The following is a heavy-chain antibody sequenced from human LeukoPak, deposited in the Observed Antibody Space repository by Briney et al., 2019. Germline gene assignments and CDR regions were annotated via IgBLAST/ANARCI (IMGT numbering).Heavy chain of an antibody. CDR1: GFTFSSYG. Sequence: GGSLRLSCAASGFTFSSYGMDWVRQAPGKGLEWVAVIWYDGSNKYYADSVKGRFTISRDNSKNTLYLQMNSLRAEDTAVYYCARDLVRGVIIAYYYGMDVWGQGTTVTVSS. D-gene: IGHD3-10*01. CDR3: ARDLVRGVIIAYYYGMDV. CDR2: IWYDGSNK. J-gene: IGHJ6*02. V-gene: IGHV3-33*08.